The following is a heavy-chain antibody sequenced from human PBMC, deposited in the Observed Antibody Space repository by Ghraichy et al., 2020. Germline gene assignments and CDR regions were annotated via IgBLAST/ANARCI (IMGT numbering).Heavy chain of an antibody. J-gene: IGHJ4*02. V-gene: IGHV4-31*11. CDR3: ARGVSGYDSRGDYDH. CDR1: GVSINTGGYY. Sequence: SETLSLTCAVSGVSINTGGYYWTWIRQFPGKGLEWIGHIHYSGNANYNPSLRSRLTISVDTSKNQFSLNLRSVTAADTAVYYCARGVSGYDSRGDYDHWGQGNRVTVSS. D-gene: IGHD3-22*01. CDR2: IHYSGNA.